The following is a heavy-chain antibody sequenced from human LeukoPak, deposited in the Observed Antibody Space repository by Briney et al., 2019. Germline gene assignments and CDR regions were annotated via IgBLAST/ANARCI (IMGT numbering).Heavy chain of an antibody. V-gene: IGHV3-74*01. D-gene: IGHD1-26*01. J-gene: IGHJ5*02. Sequence: GGSLRLSCAASGFTFSSYWMHWVRQSPGEGLVWVSHINTDGRTTTYADSVKGRFTISRDNAKNTLYLQMNSLRAEDTAVYYCARDLGTTTWFDPWGQGTLVTVSS. CDR3: ARDLGTTTWFDP. CDR1: GFTFSSYW. CDR2: INTDGRTT.